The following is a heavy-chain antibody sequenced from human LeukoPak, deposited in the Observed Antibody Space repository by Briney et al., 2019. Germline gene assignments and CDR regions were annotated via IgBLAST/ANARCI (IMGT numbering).Heavy chain of an antibody. J-gene: IGHJ5*02. CDR3: ARLSFDGRGYSQNWLYP. V-gene: IGHV4-39*01. CDR1: GGPNSDSSYY. Sequence: PSETLSLTCIVCGGPNSDSSYYWGCIRQPPGKGLEWIGSIYYSGSTYYNPSLKSRVTISVDTSKNQFSLKLSSVTAADKAVYYCARLSFDGRGYSQNWLYPWGQGTLVTVSS. CDR2: IYYSGST. D-gene: IGHD5-18*01.